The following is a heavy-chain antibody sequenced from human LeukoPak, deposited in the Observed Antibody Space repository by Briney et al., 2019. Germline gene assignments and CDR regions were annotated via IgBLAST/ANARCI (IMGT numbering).Heavy chain of an antibody. CDR1: GFTLSSYA. CDR3: AKGRWNLVAFDI. J-gene: IGHJ3*02. V-gene: IGHV3-23*01. Sequence: PGGSLRLSCVVSGFTLSSYAMSWVRQAPGKGLEWVSGSSGSGGSSYYSDSVKGRFTISRDNSKNTLYLQMNSLRAEDTAVYYCAKGRWNLVAFDIWGQGTMVTVSS. CDR2: SSGSGGSS. D-gene: IGHD1-1*01.